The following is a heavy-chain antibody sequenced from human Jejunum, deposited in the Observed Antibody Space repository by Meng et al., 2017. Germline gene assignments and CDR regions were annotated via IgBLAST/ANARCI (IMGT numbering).Heavy chain of an antibody. J-gene: IGHJ4*02. CDR1: GFSLSTSEVG. CDR3: AHTLVSNWNYLSPFDS. V-gene: IGHV2-5*02. Sequence: QITLKEFGRTLVKPTETLTLTCTFSGFSLSTSEVGVGWIRQPPGKALEWLALIYWDDDKRYSPSLNKRLSITKDTSRNQVVLTMTNMDPVDTATYYCAHTLVSNWNYLSPFDSWGQGTLVTVSS. D-gene: IGHD1-7*01. CDR2: IYWDDDK.